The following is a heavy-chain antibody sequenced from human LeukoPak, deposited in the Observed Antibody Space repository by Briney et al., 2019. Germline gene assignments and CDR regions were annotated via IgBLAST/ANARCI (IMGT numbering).Heavy chain of an antibody. CDR2: IYYSGST. CDR1: GGSIGSYY. D-gene: IGHD4-23*01. J-gene: IGHJ6*03. Sequence: ASETLSLTCTVSGGSIGSYYWSWIRQPPGKGLEWIGYIYYSGSTNYNPSLKSRVTISVDTSKNQFSLKLTSVTAADTAVYYCARDRTVVTPHLYYYMDVWGKGTTVTVSS. V-gene: IGHV4-59*12. CDR3: ARDRTVVTPHLYYYMDV.